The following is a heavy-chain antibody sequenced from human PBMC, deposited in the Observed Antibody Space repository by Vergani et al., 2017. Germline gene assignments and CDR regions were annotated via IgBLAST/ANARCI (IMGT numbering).Heavy chain of an antibody. CDR3: AGGISGSLPH. Sequence: QVQLVQSGTEVKKPGSSVKVSCKAPGNSFNTYSFSWVRQAPGQGLEWVGRMKPFLRTTNYAPEFQGRVTMTADESTSTAFMELSGLTSGDTAVYFCAGGISGSLPHWGQGTRVFVSS. J-gene: IGHJ4*02. D-gene: IGHD1-26*01. V-gene: IGHV1-69*13. CDR1: GNSFNTYS. CDR2: MKPFLRTT.